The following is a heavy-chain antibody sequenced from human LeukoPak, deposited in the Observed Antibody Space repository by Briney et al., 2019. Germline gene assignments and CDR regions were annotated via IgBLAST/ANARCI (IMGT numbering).Heavy chain of an antibody. CDR2: ISSSSSYI. Sequence: GGSLRLSCAASGFTFSFYTMSWVRQAPGKGLEWVSSISSSSSYIYYADSVKGRFTISRDNAKNSLYLQMNSLRAEDTAVYYCARDCGISPWGQGTLVTVSS. D-gene: IGHD1-1*01. J-gene: IGHJ5*02. CDR1: GFTFSFYT. CDR3: ARDCGISP. V-gene: IGHV3-21*01.